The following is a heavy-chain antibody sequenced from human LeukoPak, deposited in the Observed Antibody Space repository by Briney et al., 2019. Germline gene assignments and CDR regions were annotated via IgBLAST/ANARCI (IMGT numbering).Heavy chain of an antibody. CDR2: IYYSGNT. J-gene: IGHJ4*02. CDR3: ARHPVGSSWYGLFDY. CDR1: GGSISSTHYY. V-gene: IGHV4-39*01. Sequence: PSETLSLTCTVSGGSISSTHYYWGWVRQPPGKGLEWIGTIYYSGNTFHNPSLKSRVTISLDTSKNQFSLKLSSVSAADTAVYYCARHPVGSSWYGLFDYWGQGTLVTVSS. D-gene: IGHD6-13*01.